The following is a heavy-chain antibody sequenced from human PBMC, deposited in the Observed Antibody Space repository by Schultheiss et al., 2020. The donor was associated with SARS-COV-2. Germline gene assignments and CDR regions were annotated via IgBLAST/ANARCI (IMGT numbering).Heavy chain of an antibody. V-gene: IGHV4-59*01. CDR3: ARDVRDFWSNWFDP. J-gene: IGHJ5*02. Sequence: SETLSLTCTVSGGSISRYCWSWIRQPPGKGLEWIGYIYYSGSTNYNPSLKSRVTISVDTSKNQFSLKLSSVTAADTAVCYCARDVRDFWSNWFDPWGQGTLVTVSS. CDR2: IYYSGST. CDR1: GGSISRYC. D-gene: IGHD3-3*01.